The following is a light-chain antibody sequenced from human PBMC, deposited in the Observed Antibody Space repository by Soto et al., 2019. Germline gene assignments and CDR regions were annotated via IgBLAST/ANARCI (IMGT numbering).Light chain of an antibody. CDR1: QSVSIN. Sequence: EIVMTQSPATLSVSPGERATLSFRASQSVSINLARYQQKPGQAPRLLIYDASNRATGIPARFSGSGSGTDFTLTISSLEPEDFAVYYCQQRSNWITFGQGTRLEIK. J-gene: IGKJ5*01. CDR3: QQRSNWIT. V-gene: IGKV3-11*01. CDR2: DAS.